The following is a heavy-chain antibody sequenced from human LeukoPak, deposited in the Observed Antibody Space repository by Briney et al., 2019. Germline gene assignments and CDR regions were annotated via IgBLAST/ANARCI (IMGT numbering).Heavy chain of an antibody. J-gene: IGHJ3*01. D-gene: IGHD3/OR15-3a*01. Sequence: SETLSLTCAVSNYFISNGYYWGWIRQPPGKGLEWIGSIYHSGSTNYNPSLNSRVTISVDTSKNQFSLKLSSVTAADTAVYYCARHAFSGETCGAFDVWGQGTMVTVSS. CDR3: ARHAFSGETCGAFDV. CDR2: IYHSGST. CDR1: NYFISNGYY. V-gene: IGHV4-38-2*01.